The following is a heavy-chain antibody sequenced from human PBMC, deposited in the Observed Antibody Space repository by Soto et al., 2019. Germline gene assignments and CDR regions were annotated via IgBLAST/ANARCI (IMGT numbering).Heavy chain of an antibody. V-gene: IGHV1-69*01. CDR3: AKIVGWGYYYDSSGYYEQKHAFDI. J-gene: IGHJ3*02. Sequence: QVQLVQSGAEVKKPGSSVKVSCKASGGTFSSYAISWVRQAPGQGLEWMGGIIPIFGTANYAQKFQGRVTITADESTSTAYMELSSLRSEDTAVYYCAKIVGWGYYYDSSGYYEQKHAFDIWGQGTMVTVSS. CDR1: GGTFSSYA. CDR2: IIPIFGTA. D-gene: IGHD3-22*01.